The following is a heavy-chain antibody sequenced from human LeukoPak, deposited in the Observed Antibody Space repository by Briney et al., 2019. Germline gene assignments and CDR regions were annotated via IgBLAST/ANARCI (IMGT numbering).Heavy chain of an antibody. Sequence: PSETLSLTCTVSGGSISSSSYYWGWIRQPPGKGLEWIGSIYYSGSTYYNPSLKSRVTISVDTSKNQFSLKLSSVTAADTAVYYRARREVSYYDFHYMDVWGKGTTVTVSS. D-gene: IGHD3-22*01. CDR2: IYYSGST. J-gene: IGHJ6*03. CDR3: ARREVSYYDFHYMDV. V-gene: IGHV4-39*01. CDR1: GGSISSSSYY.